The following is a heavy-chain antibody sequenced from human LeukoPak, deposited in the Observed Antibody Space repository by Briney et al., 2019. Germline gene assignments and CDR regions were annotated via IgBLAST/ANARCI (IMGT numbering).Heavy chain of an antibody. V-gene: IGHV4-61*01. CDR3: ARDYRSSGYYRFDY. Sequence: EPSETLSLTCTVSGYSISSGYYWGWIRQPPGKGLEWIGYIYYSGSTNYNPSLKSRVTISVDTSKNQFSLKLSSVTAADTAVYYCARDYRSSGYYRFDYWGQGTLVTVSS. CDR1: GYSISSGYY. J-gene: IGHJ4*02. D-gene: IGHD3-22*01. CDR2: IYYSGST.